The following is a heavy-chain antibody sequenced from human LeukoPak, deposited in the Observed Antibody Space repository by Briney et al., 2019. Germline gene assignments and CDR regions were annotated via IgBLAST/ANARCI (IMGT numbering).Heavy chain of an antibody. Sequence: GGSLRLSCAASGFTFSTSNMNWVRQAPGKGLEWVSYISSGGTTIYYADSVKGRFTISRDNAKNSLYLQMNSLIDEGTAVYYCARVRCSAGTCSYFDYWGQGTLVTVSS. CDR1: GFTFSTSN. CDR3: ARVRCSAGTCSYFDY. J-gene: IGHJ4*02. CDR2: ISSGGTTI. D-gene: IGHD2-15*01. V-gene: IGHV3-48*02.